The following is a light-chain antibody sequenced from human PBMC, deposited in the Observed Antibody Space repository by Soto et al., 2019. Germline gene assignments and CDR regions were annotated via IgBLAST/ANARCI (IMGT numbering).Light chain of an antibody. J-gene: IGLJ1*01. CDR3: QSYDSSLSGYV. Sequence: QSVLTQPPSVSGAPGQRVTISCTGSSSNIGAGYDVHWYQQLPGTAPKLLLYGNSNRPSGVPDRFSCSKSGTSASPAITGLQSEDEADYYYQSYDSSLSGYVFGTGTKVTVL. CDR1: SSNIGAGYD. CDR2: GNS. V-gene: IGLV1-40*01.